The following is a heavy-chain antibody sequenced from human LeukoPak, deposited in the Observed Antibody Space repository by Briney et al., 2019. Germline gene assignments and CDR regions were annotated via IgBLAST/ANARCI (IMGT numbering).Heavy chain of an antibody. V-gene: IGHV3-30*02. CDR2: TRYDGSNK. CDR1: GFSISRYG. D-gene: IGHD3-16*02. J-gene: IGHJ4*02. Sequence: GGSLRVSCAGSGFSISRYGMHWVRQPPGKGLEWVAFTRYDGSNKYFGDSVKGRFTISRDNSKNTLYLQMQSLRLEDSAIYYCAKDLFGDYVWGTYRGIDTWGQGTLVTVSS. CDR3: AKDLFGDYVWGTYRGIDT.